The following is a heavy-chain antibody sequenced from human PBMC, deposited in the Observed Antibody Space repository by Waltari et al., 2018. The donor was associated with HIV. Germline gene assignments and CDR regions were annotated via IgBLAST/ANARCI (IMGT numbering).Heavy chain of an antibody. CDR1: GFTVRSNY. CDR2: IYSGGTT. CDR3: ARGIALAGKVDYFDY. Sequence: EVQLVESGGGLLQPGGSLRFYRAASGFTVRSNYMRCVRPAPGKGLEWVSVIYSGGTTYYADSVKGRFTISRDNSENALYLQMNSLRAEDTAVYYCARGIALAGKVDYFDYWGQGTLVTVSS. V-gene: IGHV3-53*01. J-gene: IGHJ4*02. D-gene: IGHD6-19*01.